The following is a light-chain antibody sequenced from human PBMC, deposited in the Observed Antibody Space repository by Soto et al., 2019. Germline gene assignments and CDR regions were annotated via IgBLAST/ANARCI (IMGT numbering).Light chain of an antibody. V-gene: IGKV1-5*03. CDR1: QYIHNY. J-gene: IGKJ1*01. CDR2: EAA. CDR3: QQSNNYPWT. Sequence: DIQMTQSPSTLSASVGDRVTITCRASQYIHNYLAWYQQKPGEAPKLLIYEAANFESGDPSRFRRSGTGTEFTLTTSSLQPDDFATYYCQQSNNYPWTFGQGTRVEI.